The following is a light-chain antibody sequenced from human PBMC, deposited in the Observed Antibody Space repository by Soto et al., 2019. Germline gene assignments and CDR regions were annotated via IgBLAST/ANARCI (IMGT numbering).Light chain of an antibody. CDR3: QHYGYPQWT. CDR2: GVS. J-gene: IGKJ1*01. Sequence: IVLTQSPGTLSLSPGEGATLSCRASQTGSNSYLAWYQQKSGQAPRLLIYGVSTRATGIPDRFSGSGSGTEFALTISRLEPEDFAVYICQHYGYPQWTFGPGTNVDIK. CDR1: QTGSNSY. V-gene: IGKV3-20*01.